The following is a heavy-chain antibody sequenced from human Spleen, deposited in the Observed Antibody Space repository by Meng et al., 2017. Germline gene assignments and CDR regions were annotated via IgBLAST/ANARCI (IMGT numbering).Heavy chain of an antibody. CDR3: AKGTPGRRNAEN. Sequence: QVQVVQSRAEMKKPGASAKLSCTASHYTFTGYGVSWFRQAPGQGLEWTAWLGAHDGDTSHATRFQDRVTVTADRPTATAYMELRNRRSDDTGVYYCAKGTPGRRNAENWGQGTLVTVSS. V-gene: IGHV1-18*01. D-gene: IGHD3-10*01. CDR2: LGAHDGDT. CDR1: HYTFTGYG. J-gene: IGHJ4*02.